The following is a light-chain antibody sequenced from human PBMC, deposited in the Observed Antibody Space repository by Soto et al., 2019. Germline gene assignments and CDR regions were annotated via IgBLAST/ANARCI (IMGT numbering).Light chain of an antibody. J-gene: IGLJ3*02. V-gene: IGLV7-46*01. Sequence: QAVVTQEPSLTVSPGGTVTLTCSSSTGAVTSGHYPYWFQQKPGQAPRTLIYDTTNKHSWTPARFSGSLLGGKAALTLAGAQTDDEADYYCLLSYSGTNWVFGGGTKVTVL. CDR3: LLSYSGTNWV. CDR1: TGAVTSGHY. CDR2: DTT.